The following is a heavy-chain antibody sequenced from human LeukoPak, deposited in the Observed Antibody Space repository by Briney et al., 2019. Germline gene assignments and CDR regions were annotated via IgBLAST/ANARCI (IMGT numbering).Heavy chain of an antibody. J-gene: IGHJ4*02. Sequence: GGSLRLSCVASGFTFSSYVMTWVRPAPGKGLEWVSSIIGNGDSTYYADSVKGRFTISRDNSKNTLYLQMNSLRAEGTAIYYCAKGSKGTYDYWGQGTLVTVSS. CDR3: AKGSKGTYDY. V-gene: IGHV3-23*01. CDR1: GFTFSSYV. CDR2: IIGNGDST.